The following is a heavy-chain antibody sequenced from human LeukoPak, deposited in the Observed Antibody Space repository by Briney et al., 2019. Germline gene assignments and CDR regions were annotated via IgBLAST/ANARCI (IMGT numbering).Heavy chain of an antibody. J-gene: IGHJ6*02. CDR2: IYSGGST. CDR1: GFTVSSNY. CDR3: ARDKGNDYGGNFYYYYGMDV. D-gene: IGHD4-23*01. V-gene: IGHV3-53*01. Sequence: GGSLRLSCAASGFTVSSNYMSWVRQAPGKGLEWVSVIYSGGSTYYAGSVKGRFTISRDNSKNTLYLQMNSLRAEDTAVYYCARDKGNDYGGNFYYYYGMDVWGQGTTVTVSS.